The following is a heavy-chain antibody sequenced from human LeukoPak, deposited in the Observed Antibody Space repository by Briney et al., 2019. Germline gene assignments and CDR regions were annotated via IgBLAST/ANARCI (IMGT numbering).Heavy chain of an antibody. V-gene: IGHV4-39*01. Sequence: SETLSLTCTVSGGSISSSSHYWGWIRQPPGKGLEWIGSIYYSGSTYYNPSLMSRVTISVATSKNQFSLKLSSVTAADTAVYYCAGPKTTVTPSDYWGQGTLVTVSS. J-gene: IGHJ4*02. CDR1: GGSISSSSHY. CDR3: AGPKTTVTPSDY. CDR2: IYYSGST. D-gene: IGHD4-17*01.